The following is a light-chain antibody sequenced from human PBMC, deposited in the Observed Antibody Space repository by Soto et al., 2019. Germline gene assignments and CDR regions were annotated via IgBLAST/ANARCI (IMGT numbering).Light chain of an antibody. J-gene: IGKJ4*01. V-gene: IGKV1-27*01. CDR3: QKYDGAPLT. CDR2: AAS. Sequence: DIQMTQSPSSLSASVGDRVTITCRASQGISNYLAWYQQKPGKVPKLLIYAASTSQSGVPSRFSGSASGTDFTLTISSLQPEDVATYYCQKYDGAPLTFGGGTKVEIK. CDR1: QGISNY.